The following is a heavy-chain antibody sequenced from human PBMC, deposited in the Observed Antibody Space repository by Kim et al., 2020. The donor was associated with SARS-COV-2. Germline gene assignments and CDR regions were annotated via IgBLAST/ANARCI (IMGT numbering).Heavy chain of an antibody. D-gene: IGHD2-8*02. V-gene: IGHV3-7*03. CDR3: VRDNWWSFDY. J-gene: IGHJ4*02. Sequence: SGKFYVDCVTGRFILSRDNAKNSLSVEMNSLGAEDTAVYYCVRDNWWSFDYWGQGIQVTVSS. CDR2: SGK.